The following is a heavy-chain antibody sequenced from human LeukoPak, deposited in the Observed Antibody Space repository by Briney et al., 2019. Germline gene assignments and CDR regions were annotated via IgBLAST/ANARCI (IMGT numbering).Heavy chain of an antibody. Sequence: SETLSLTCAVYGGSFSGYYWSWIRQPPGKGLEWIGEINHSGSTNYNPSLKSRVTISVDTSKNQFSLKLSSVTAADTAVYYCARDLRPAENYYGSGSYPYYFDYWGQGTLVTVSS. V-gene: IGHV4-34*01. D-gene: IGHD3-10*01. CDR3: ARDLRPAENYYGSGSYPYYFDY. CDR2: INHSGST. J-gene: IGHJ4*02. CDR1: GGSFSGYY.